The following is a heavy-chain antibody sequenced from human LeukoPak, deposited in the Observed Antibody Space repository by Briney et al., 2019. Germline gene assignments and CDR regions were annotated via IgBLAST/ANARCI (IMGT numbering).Heavy chain of an antibody. CDR1: GYTFTSYY. D-gene: IGHD5-18*01. CDR3: ATAYNYGRDAFDI. CDR2: INPSGGST. V-gene: IGHV1-46*01. Sequence: ASVKVSCKASGYTFTSYYMHWVRQAPGQGLEWMGIINPSGGSTSYAQKFQGRVTMTRDTSTNTVYMELSSLRSEDTAVYYCATAYNYGRDAFDIWGQGTMVTVSS. J-gene: IGHJ3*02.